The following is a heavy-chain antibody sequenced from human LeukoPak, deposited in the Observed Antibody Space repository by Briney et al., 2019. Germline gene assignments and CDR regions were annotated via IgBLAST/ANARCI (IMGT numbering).Heavy chain of an antibody. J-gene: IGHJ4*02. Sequence: ASVKVSCKASGYTFTSYGISWVRHAPGQGIEWMVWISAYNGNTNYAQKLQGRVTMTTDTSTSTAYMELRSLRSDDTAVYYCAREAYYDDSIRSNDYWGQGTLVTVSS. CDR1: GYTFTSYG. CDR3: AREAYYDDSIRSNDY. D-gene: IGHD3-22*01. CDR2: ISAYNGNT. V-gene: IGHV1-18*01.